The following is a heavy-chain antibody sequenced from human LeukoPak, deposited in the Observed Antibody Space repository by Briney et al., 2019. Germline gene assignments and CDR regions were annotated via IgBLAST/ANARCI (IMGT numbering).Heavy chain of an antibody. CDR3: ARGDYDFWSGYSHYYYGMDV. J-gene: IGHJ6*02. V-gene: IGHV4-59*01. D-gene: IGHD3-3*01. CDR2: IYYSGST. Sequence: ASETLSLTCTVSGGSISSYYWSWIRQPPGKGLEWIGYIYYSGSTNYNPSLKSRVTISVDTSKNQFSLKLSSVTAEDTAVYYCARGDYDFWSGYSHYYYGMDVWGQGTTVTVSS. CDR1: GGSISSYY.